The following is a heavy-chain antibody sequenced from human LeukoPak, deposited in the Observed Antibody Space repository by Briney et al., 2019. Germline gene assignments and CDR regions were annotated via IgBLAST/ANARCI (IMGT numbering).Heavy chain of an antibody. CDR1: GFTFSNFA. CDR2: ISAGGT. CDR3: ARQGMAAAGASLDV. Sequence: PGGSLRLSCAASGFTFSNFAMNWVRQAPGKGLEWVSAISAGGTFYADFVKGRFTISRDNAKNSLYLQMNSLRAEDTAVYYCARQGMAAAGASLDVWGKGTTVTVSS. J-gene: IGHJ6*04. V-gene: IGHV3-23*01. D-gene: IGHD6-13*01.